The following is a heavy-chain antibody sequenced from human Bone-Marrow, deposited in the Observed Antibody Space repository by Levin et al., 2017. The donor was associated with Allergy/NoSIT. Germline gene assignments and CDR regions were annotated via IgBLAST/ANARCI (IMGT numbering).Heavy chain of an antibody. CDR3: AIAFVNDMDPLAIVDVFDL. Sequence: GGSLRLSCVVSGFSLSSHWMSWVRRAPGKGLEWVATIKEDGTETYYGESVKGRFTISRDYSKTSLYLQINSPRAEDTAVYHCAIAFVNDMDPLAIVDVFDLWGQGTLVTVSS. D-gene: IGHD3-22*01. CDR1: GFSLSSHW. V-gene: IGHV3-7*01. CDR2: IKEDGTET. J-gene: IGHJ3*01.